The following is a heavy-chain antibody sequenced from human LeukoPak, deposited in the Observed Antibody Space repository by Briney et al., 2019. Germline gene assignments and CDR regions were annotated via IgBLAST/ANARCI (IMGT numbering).Heavy chain of an antibody. D-gene: IGHD3-9*01. J-gene: IGHJ5*02. CDR1: GGSISSGSHY. V-gene: IGHV4-39*01. CDR2: MHYSGIT. CDR3: ARAALARRRINFDWLFISWFDP. Sequence: SETLSLTCIVSGGSISSGSHYWGWIRQPPGKGLEWTGSMHYSGITYYNPSLTSRVTISVDTSKNQFSLKLSSVTAADTAVYYCARAALARRRINFDWLFISWFDPWGQGTLVTVSS.